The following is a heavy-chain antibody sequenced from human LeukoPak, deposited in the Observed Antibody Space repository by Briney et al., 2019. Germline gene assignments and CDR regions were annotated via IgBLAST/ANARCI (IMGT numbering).Heavy chain of an antibody. CDR3: AKDSVPLQRDAYYFDY. Sequence: GGSLRLSCAASGFTFSSCSMNWVRQAPGKGLEWVSYISSSSSTIYYADSVKGRFTISRDNAKNSLFLQMNSLRAEDTAVYYCAKDSVPLQRDAYYFDYWGQGTLVTVSS. CDR1: GFTFSSCS. J-gene: IGHJ4*02. D-gene: IGHD4-11*01. V-gene: IGHV3-48*04. CDR2: ISSSSSTI.